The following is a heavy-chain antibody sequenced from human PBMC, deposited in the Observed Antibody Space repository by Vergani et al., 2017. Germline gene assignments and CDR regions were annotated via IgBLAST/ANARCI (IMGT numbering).Heavy chain of an antibody. D-gene: IGHD2/OR15-2a*01. CDR2: IYYSGST. J-gene: IGHJ3*02. CDR1: GGSISSYY. V-gene: IGHV4-59*01. CDR3: ARDFCGENAFDI. Sequence: QVQLQESGPGLVKPSETLSLTCTVSGGSISSYYWVWFRQPPGKGLEWFGYIYYSGSTNSNPSLKSRGTISVDTSKNQFSLKLRSVTAADTSVYYCARDFCGENAFDIWGQGTMVTVSS.